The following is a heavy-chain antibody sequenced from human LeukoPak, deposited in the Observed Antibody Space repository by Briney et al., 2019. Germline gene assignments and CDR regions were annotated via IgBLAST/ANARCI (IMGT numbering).Heavy chain of an antibody. Sequence: ASVKVSCKASGYTFTSYYMYWVRQAPGQGLEWMGIINPSGGSTSYAQKLQGRVTMTRDTSTSTVYMELSSLRSEDTAVYYCARDREQQLANDAFDIWGQGTMVTVSS. CDR1: GYTFTSYY. J-gene: IGHJ3*02. CDR3: ARDREQQLANDAFDI. V-gene: IGHV1-46*01. CDR2: INPSGGST. D-gene: IGHD6-13*01.